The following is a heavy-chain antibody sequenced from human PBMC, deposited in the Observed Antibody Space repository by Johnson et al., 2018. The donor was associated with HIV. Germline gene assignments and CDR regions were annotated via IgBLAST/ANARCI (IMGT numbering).Heavy chain of an antibody. CDR1: GFTFSSYD. V-gene: IGHV3-13*01. CDR2: IGTAGDT. Sequence: VQLLESGGGLVQPGGSLRLSCAASGFTFSSYDMHWVRQATGKGLEWVSAIGTAGDTYYPGSVKGRFTISRENAKNSLYLQMNSLRAGDTAVYYCARGAYDSDAFDIWGQGTMVTVSS. D-gene: IGHD3-22*01. J-gene: IGHJ3*02. CDR3: ARGAYDSDAFDI.